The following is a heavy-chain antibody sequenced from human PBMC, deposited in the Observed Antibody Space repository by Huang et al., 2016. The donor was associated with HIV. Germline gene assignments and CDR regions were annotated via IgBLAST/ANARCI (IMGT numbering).Heavy chain of an antibody. Sequence: QVQLQESGPGLVKPSETLSLTCIVAGGPISSYYWSWIRQPAGKGLEWIGRIYTSGSTNDTPSLKGRVTMSVDTSKNQFSLKRSSVTAADTAVYYCARQGHSSSWGALGYWGQGTLVTVSS. CDR1: GGPISSYY. CDR2: IYTSGST. CDR3: ARQGHSSSWGALGY. J-gene: IGHJ4*02. V-gene: IGHV4-4*07. D-gene: IGHD6-13*01.